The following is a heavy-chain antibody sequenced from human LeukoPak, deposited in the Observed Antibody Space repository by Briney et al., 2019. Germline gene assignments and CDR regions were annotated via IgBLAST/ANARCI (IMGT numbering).Heavy chain of an antibody. Sequence: PSETLSLTCTVSGGSISSGGYYWSWIRQPPGKGLEWIGYSGSTNYNPSLKSRVTISVDTSKNQFSLKLSSVTAADTAVYYCARERLYYYDDWGQGTLVTVSS. D-gene: IGHD2-21*02. J-gene: IGHJ4*02. CDR1: GGSISSGGYY. V-gene: IGHV4-61*08. CDR3: ARERLYYYDD. CDR2: SGST.